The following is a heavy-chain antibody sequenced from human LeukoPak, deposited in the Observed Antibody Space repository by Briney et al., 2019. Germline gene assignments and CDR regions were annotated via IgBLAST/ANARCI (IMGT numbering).Heavy chain of an antibody. CDR3: AREPRYCSSTSCYYYGMDV. J-gene: IGHJ6*02. V-gene: IGHV4-59*01. Sequence: SETLSLTCTVSGGSISSYYLSWIRQPPGKGLEWTGYIYYSGSTNYNPSLKSRVTISVDTSKNQSSLKLSSVTAAATAVYYCAREPRYCSSTSCYYYGMDVWGQGTTVTVSS. CDR2: IYYSGST. CDR1: GGSISSYY. D-gene: IGHD2-2*01.